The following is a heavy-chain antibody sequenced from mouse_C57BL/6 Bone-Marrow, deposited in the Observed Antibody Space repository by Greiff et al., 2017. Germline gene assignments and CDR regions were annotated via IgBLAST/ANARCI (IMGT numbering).Heavy chain of an antibody. D-gene: IGHD2-1*01. CDR2: IDPSDSET. CDR1: GYTFTSYW. V-gene: IGHV1-52*01. CDR3: ARSGVYYGNYGGFAY. Sequence: QVQLQQPGAELVRPGSSVKLSCKASGYTFTSYWMHWVKQRPIQGLEWIGNIDPSDSETHYNQKFKDKATLTVDKSSSTVYMQLSSLTSEDSAVYYCARSGVYYGNYGGFAYWGQGTLVTVSA. J-gene: IGHJ3*01.